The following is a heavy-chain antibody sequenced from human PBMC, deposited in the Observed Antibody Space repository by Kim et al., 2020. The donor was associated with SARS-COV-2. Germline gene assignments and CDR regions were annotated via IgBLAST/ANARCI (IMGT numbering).Heavy chain of an antibody. CDR2: IYYSGST. CDR3: ARGPYDFWSGYQLDY. V-gene: IGHV4-31*03. D-gene: IGHD3-3*01. Sequence: SETLSLTCTVSGGSISSGGYYWSWIRQHPGKGLEWIGYIYYSGSTYYNPSLKSRVTISVDTSKNQFSLKLSSVTAADTAVYYCARGPYDFWSGYQLDYWGQGTLVTVSS. J-gene: IGHJ4*02. CDR1: GGSISSGGYY.